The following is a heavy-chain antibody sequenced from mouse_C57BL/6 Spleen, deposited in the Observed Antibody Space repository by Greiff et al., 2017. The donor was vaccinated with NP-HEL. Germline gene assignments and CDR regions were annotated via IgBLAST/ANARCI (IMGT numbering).Heavy chain of an antibody. V-gene: IGHV1-59*01. J-gene: IGHJ2*01. CDR1: GYTFTSYW. D-gene: IGHD2-2*01. CDR3: ASSTMVTTCDY. Sequence: VQLQQPGAELVRPGTSVKLSCKASGYTFTSYWMHWVKQRPGQGLEWIGVIDPSDSYTNYNQKFKGKDTLTVDTSSSTAYMQLSSLTSADSSFYYCASSTMVTTCDYWGQGTTLTVSS. CDR2: IDPSDSYT.